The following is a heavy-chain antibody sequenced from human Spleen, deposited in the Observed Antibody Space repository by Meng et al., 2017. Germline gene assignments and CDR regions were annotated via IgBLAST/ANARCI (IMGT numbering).Heavy chain of an antibody. CDR1: CGSISRSNHY. CDR3: ARDGKVRGVYDY. J-gene: IGHJ4*02. Sequence: QGHLQESGQGLRNPSQTLSLTCNVSCGSISRSNHYWTWIRQLPGKGLEWIGNIFYSGSTNSNPSLRSRITMSLDTSKNQFSLKLTSVTAADTAVYYCARDGKVRGVYDYWGQGTLVTVSS. D-gene: IGHD3-10*01. CDR2: IFYSGST. V-gene: IGHV4-31*03.